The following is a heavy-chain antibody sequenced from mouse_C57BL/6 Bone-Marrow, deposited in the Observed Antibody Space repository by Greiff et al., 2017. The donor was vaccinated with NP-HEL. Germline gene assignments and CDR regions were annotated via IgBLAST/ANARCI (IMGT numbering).Heavy chain of an antibody. CDR1: GYTFSTSW. V-gene: IGHV1-82*01. J-gene: IGHJ2*01. D-gene: IGHD6-1*01. CDR3: ARGESWGAFFDY. CDR2: IYPGDGDT. Sequence: VMLVESGPELVKPGASVKISCKASGYTFSTSWMNWMKQRPGKGLEWIGRIYPGDGDTTYSGNFEGKASLTADKSSNSAYMQLSSLTSEDSAVYFCARGESWGAFFDYWGQGTTLTGSS.